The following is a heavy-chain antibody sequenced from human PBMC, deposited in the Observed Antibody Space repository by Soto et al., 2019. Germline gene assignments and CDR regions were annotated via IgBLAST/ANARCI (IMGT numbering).Heavy chain of an antibody. V-gene: IGHV3-23*01. J-gene: IGHJ4*02. CDR2: ISGSGDDT. Sequence: QLLESGGGFVQPGGSLRLSCVASGFTFSNFAMAWVRQAPGEGLDWVSAISGSGDDTFYADSMKGRFTISRDNSKDTLYLQINSLRAEDTAVYYCANPIPEAGTTFGFWGQGTLVTVSS. D-gene: IGHD1-1*01. CDR1: GFTFSNFA. CDR3: ANPIPEAGTTFGF.